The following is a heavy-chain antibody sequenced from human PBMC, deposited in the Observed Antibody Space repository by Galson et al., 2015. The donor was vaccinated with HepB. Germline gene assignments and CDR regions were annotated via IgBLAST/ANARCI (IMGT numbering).Heavy chain of an antibody. CDR1: GFTFDDYA. J-gene: IGHJ6*02. V-gene: IGHV3-9*01. D-gene: IGHD5-18*01. CDR3: AKDRGYSYGYGMDV. Sequence: SLRLSCAASGFTFDDYAMHWVRQAPGKGLEWVSGISWNSGSIGYADSVKGRFTISRDNAKNSLYLQMNSLRAEDTALYYCAKDRGYSYGYGMDVWGQGTTVTVSS. CDR2: ISWNSGSI.